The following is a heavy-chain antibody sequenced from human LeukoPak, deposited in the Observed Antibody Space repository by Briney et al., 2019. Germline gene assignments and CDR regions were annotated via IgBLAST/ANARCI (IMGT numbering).Heavy chain of an antibody. CDR3: AREEAAAGAFDI. D-gene: IGHD6-13*01. J-gene: IGHJ3*02. V-gene: IGHV3-13*01. CDR1: GFTFSSYD. Sequence: PGGSLRLSCAASGFTFSSYDMHWVRQATGKGLEWVSAIGTAGDTYYPGSVKGRFTISRENAKNSLYLQMNSLRAGDTAVYYCAREEAAAGAFDIWGQGTMVTVSS. CDR2: IGTAGDT.